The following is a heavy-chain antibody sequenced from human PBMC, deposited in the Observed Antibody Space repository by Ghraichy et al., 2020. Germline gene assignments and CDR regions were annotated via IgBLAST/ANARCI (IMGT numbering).Heavy chain of an antibody. CDR2: ISSSSSTI. Sequence: GGSLRLSCAASGFTFSSYSMNWVRQAPGKGLEWVSYISSSSSTIYYADSVKGRFTISRDNAKNSLYLQMNSLRAEDTAVYYCARVVDYQVYYFYYWGQGTLFTVSS. CDR3: ARVVDYQVYYFYY. D-gene: IGHD2-2*01. J-gene: IGHJ4*02. V-gene: IGHV3-48*01. CDR1: GFTFSSYS.